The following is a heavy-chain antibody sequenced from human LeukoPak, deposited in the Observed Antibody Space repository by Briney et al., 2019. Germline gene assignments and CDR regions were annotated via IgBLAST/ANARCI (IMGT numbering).Heavy chain of an antibody. CDR1: GFTFSSYA. J-gene: IGHJ4*02. V-gene: IGHV3-23*01. CDR3: AKDGDLGVVVPAAIQYYFDY. Sequence: PGGSLRLSCAASGFTFSSYAMSWVRQAPGKGLEWGSAISGSGGSTYYADSVKGRFTISRDNSKNTLYLQMNSLRAEDTAVYYCAKDGDLGVVVPAAIQYYFDYWGQGTLVTVSS. CDR2: ISGSGGST. D-gene: IGHD2-2*01.